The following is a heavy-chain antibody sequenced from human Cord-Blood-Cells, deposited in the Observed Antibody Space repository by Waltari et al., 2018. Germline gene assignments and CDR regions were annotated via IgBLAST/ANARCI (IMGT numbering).Heavy chain of an antibody. V-gene: IGHV4-31*03. D-gene: IGHD2-21*01. Sequence: QVQLQESGPGLVKPSQTLSLTCTVSGGSISRGGYYWSWIRQHPGKGLEWIGYIYYSGSTYYNPSLKSRVTISVDTSKNQFSLKLSSVTAADTAVYYCARDRYCGGDCYGMDVWGQGTTVTVSS. CDR1: GGSISRGGYY. CDR3: ARDRYCGGDCYGMDV. J-gene: IGHJ6*02. CDR2: IYYSGST.